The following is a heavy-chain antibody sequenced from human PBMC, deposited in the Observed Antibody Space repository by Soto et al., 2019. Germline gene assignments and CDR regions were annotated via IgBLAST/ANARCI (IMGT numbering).Heavy chain of an antibody. J-gene: IGHJ4*01. D-gene: IGHD2-15*01. Sequence: GASVKVSCKTSGYTLISFDINWVRQAPGQGLERIGWLNPKSGNTGIAQNLQGRVTLTRNMSTNTVYMEMSSLRSEDTAVYYCARDLGGWPDYWG. CDR3: ARDLGGWPDY. V-gene: IGHV1-8*01. CDR1: GYTLISFD. CDR2: LNPKSGNT.